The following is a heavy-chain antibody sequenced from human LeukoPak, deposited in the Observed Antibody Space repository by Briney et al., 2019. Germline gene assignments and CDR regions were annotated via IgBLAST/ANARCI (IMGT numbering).Heavy chain of an antibody. CDR3: ARGGKTYYDFWSGYYPNDY. Sequence: GGSLRLSCAASGFTFCSYSMNWVRQAPGKGLEWVSSISSSSSYIYYADSVKGRFTISRDNAKNSLYLQMNSLRAEDTAVYYCARGGKTYYDFWSGYYPNDYWGQGTLVTVSS. J-gene: IGHJ4*02. CDR1: GFTFCSYS. D-gene: IGHD3-3*01. CDR2: ISSSSSYI. V-gene: IGHV3-21*01.